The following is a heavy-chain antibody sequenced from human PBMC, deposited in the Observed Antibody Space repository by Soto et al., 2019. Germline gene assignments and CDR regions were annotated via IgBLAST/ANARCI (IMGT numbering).Heavy chain of an antibody. CDR3: ARDDELGFDI. J-gene: IGHJ3*02. D-gene: IGHD3-16*01. Sequence: EVQMVESGGGLVQPGGSLRLSCEASAFTLSSYWMSWVRQAPGKGLEWVANIKPDGSEKYYVDSVKGRFTISRDNTKNSLYLQMSTLRPEDTAIYYCARDDELGFDIWGQGTLVTVSS. CDR2: IKPDGSEK. V-gene: IGHV3-7*01. CDR1: AFTLSSYW.